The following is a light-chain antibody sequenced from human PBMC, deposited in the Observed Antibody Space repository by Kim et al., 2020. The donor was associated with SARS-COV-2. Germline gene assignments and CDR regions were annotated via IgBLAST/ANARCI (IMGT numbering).Light chain of an antibody. CDR1: SDDVGGYKY. J-gene: IGLJ2*01. Sequence: PGQSVTISCTGTSDDVGGYKYVSWYKQHPGKAPKLMIYDVNNRPSGVPDRFSGSKSGNTASLTISGLQPEDEADYYCCSYAGSYTIFGGGTKLTVL. CDR3: CSYAGSYTI. V-gene: IGLV2-11*03. CDR2: DVN.